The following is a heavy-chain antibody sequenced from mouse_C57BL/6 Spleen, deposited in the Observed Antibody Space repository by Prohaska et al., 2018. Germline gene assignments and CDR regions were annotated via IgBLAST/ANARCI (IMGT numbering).Heavy chain of an antibody. J-gene: IGHJ1*03. V-gene: IGHV5-4*01. D-gene: IGHD1-1*01. Sequence: VRQTPENRLEWVSTICHGGSYTYYPDNVKGRFTISRDNAKNNLYLQMRHLESEDTAMYYCARGNYYGSSYWYFDVWGTGTTVTVSS. CDR2: ICHGGSYT. CDR3: ARGNYYGSSYWYFDV.